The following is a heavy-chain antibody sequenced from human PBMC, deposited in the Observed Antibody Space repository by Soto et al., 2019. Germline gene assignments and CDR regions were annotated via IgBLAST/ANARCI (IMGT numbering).Heavy chain of an antibody. CDR1: GFTFSSYA. V-gene: IGHV3-30-3*01. J-gene: IGHJ3*02. D-gene: IGHD6-13*01. Sequence: PGGSLRLSCAASGFTFSSYAMHWFRQAPGKGLEWVAVISYDGSNKYYADSVKGRFTISRDNSKNTLYLQMNSLRAEDTAVYYCARDLAAGAFDIWGQGTMVTVSS. CDR2: ISYDGSNK. CDR3: ARDLAAGAFDI.